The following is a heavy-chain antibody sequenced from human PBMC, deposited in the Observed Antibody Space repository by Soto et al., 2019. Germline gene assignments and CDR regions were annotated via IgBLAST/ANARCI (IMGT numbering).Heavy chain of an antibody. V-gene: IGHV3-33*01. D-gene: IGHD6-6*01. J-gene: IGHJ4*02. CDR3: ARDIRWGSSATGLMDY. Sequence: QVQLVESGGGVVQPGRSLRLSCAASGFTFSSYGMHWVRQAPGKGLEWVAVIWYDGSNKYYADFVKGRFTISRDNSKNTLYLQMNSLRAEDTAVYYCARDIRWGSSATGLMDYWGQGTLVTVSS. CDR2: IWYDGSNK. CDR1: GFTFSSYG.